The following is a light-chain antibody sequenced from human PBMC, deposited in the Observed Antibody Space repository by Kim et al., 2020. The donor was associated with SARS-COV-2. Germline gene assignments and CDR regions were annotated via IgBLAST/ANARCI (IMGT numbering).Light chain of an antibody. CDR3: QQCGRSPFT. J-gene: IGKJ3*01. V-gene: IGKV3-20*01. Sequence: EIVLTQSPGSLSLSPGERGTLSCRASQSVSSNSLAWFQQKPGQAPRLLVYGASKRAIGIPDRFNGSGSGTDFTLTIGRLEPEDFAVYYCQQCGRSPFTFGPGTTVDIK. CDR1: QSVSSNS. CDR2: GAS.